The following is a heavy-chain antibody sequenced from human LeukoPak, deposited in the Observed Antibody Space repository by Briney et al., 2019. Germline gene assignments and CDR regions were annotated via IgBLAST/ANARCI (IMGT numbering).Heavy chain of an antibody. D-gene: IGHD3-10*01. CDR1: GFTFSSHG. Sequence: GGSLRLSCAASGFTFSSHGMHWVRQAPGKGLEWVAFIRYDGSNKYYADSVKGRFTISRDNAKNSLYLQMNSLRAEDTAVYYCARGITMVRGVTRTYYFDYWGQGTLVTVSS. V-gene: IGHV3-30*02. CDR2: IRYDGSNK. CDR3: ARGITMVRGVTRTYYFDY. J-gene: IGHJ4*02.